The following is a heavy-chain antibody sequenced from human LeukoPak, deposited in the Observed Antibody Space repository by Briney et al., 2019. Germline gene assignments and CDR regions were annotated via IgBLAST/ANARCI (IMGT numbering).Heavy chain of an antibody. Sequence: ASVKVSCKASGYTFTGYYMHWVRQAPGQGLEWMGWINPNSGGTNYAQKFQGWVTMTRDTSISTAYMELSSLRSEDTAVYYCARGPRYSSSSLGYFDYWGQGTLVTVSS. CDR2: INPNSGGT. V-gene: IGHV1-2*04. D-gene: IGHD6-6*01. J-gene: IGHJ4*02. CDR3: ARGPRYSSSSLGYFDY. CDR1: GYTFTGYY.